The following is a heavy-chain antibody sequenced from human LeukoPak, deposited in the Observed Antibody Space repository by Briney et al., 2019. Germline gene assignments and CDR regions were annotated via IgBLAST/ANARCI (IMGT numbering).Heavy chain of an antibody. CDR1: GGSISSYY. V-gene: IGHV4-59*12. D-gene: IGHD6-19*01. Sequence: PSETLSLTCTVSGGSISSYYWSWIRQPPGKGLEWIGYIYYSGSTNYNPSLKSRVTISVDTSKNQFSLKLSSVTAADTAVYYCARASSSGWYSLGTLGWFDPWGQGTLVTVSS. J-gene: IGHJ5*02. CDR2: IYYSGST. CDR3: ARASSSGWYSLGTLGWFDP.